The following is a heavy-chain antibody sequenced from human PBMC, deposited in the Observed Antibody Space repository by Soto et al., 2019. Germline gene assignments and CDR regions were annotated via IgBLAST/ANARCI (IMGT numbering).Heavy chain of an antibody. D-gene: IGHD3-10*01. Sequence: PGGSLRLSCAASGFRFSDYGMHWVRQAPGKGLEWVAVIWYDGSNQYYADSVKGRFTISRDNSKNILYLQLNSLRADDTAVYYCACDSMPTLVRGDIYWFAPWGQGPLFP. V-gene: IGHV3-33*01. J-gene: IGHJ5*02. CDR3: ACDSMPTLVRGDIYWFAP. CDR1: GFRFSDYG. CDR2: IWYDGSNQ.